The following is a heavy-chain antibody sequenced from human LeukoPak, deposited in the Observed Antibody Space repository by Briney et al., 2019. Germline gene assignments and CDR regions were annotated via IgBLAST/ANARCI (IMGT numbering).Heavy chain of an antibody. J-gene: IGHJ3*02. Sequence: SETLSLTCAVSGYSISSGYYWGWIRQPPGEGLEWIGSIYHSGSTYYNPSLKSRVTISVVTSKNQFSLKLSSVTAADTAVYYCARGYSSGWYDAFDIWGQGTMVTVSS. V-gene: IGHV4-38-2*01. CDR1: GYSISSGYY. CDR3: ARGYSSGWYDAFDI. CDR2: IYHSGST. D-gene: IGHD6-19*01.